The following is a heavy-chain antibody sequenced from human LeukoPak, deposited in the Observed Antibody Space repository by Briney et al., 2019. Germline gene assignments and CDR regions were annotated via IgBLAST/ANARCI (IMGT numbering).Heavy chain of an antibody. CDR2: ISSSSTYI. CDR3: ARGLKGALDF. D-gene: IGHD3/OR15-3a*01. J-gene: IGHJ4*01. V-gene: IGHV3-21*01. CDR1: GFTFSNFS. Sequence: PGGSLRLSCAASGFTFSNFSMNWVRQTPGRGLEWVSSISSSSTYIFYADSVKGRFTISRDNAKSALYLQMNSLRVEDTAVYFCARGLKGALDFWGQVTMVTVSS.